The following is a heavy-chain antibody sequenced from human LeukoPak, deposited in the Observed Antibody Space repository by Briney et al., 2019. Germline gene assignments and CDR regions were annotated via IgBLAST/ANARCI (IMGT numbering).Heavy chain of an antibody. J-gene: IGHJ4*02. CDR2: IYGGGST. V-gene: IGHV3-53*01. CDR3: ARVASDSSGWYHFDN. D-gene: IGHD6-19*01. Sequence: TGGSLRLSCAASGFTVSSNYMGWVRQPPGTGLEWVSVIYGGGSTNYGDAVKGRFTISRDNSKNTLYLQMNRLRTEDTAVYYCARVASDSSGWYHFDNWGQGTLVTVSS. CDR1: GFTVSSNY.